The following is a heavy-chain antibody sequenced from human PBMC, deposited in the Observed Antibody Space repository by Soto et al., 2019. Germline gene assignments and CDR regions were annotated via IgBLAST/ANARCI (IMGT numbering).Heavy chain of an antibody. CDR1: GFTFRSHR. V-gene: IGHV3-74*01. CDR3: ATVFDV. J-gene: IGHJ4*02. CDR2: IDTDGGGT. D-gene: IGHD4-17*01. Sequence: EVQLVESGGGLVQPGGSLRVSCAASGFTFRSHRIHWVCQAPGKGLEWVSRIDTDGGGTSYADSLKGRFTISTDNAENTVYLQMNGLRVEDTAVYYCATVFDVWGQGTLVTVSS.